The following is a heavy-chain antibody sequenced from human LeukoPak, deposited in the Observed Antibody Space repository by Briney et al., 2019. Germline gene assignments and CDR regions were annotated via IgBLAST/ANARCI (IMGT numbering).Heavy chain of an antibody. V-gene: IGHV4-30-4*01. CDR1: GGSISSGYYY. CDR3: AREFRYYYGSGSYYRWFDP. D-gene: IGHD3-10*01. J-gene: IGHJ5*02. Sequence: SETLSLTCTVSGGSISSGYYYWSWLRPPPGKGLEWVVYIYYSGSTYYNPSLKDRVTISVDTSKNQFSLKLSSVTAADTAVYYCAREFRYYYGSGSYYRWFDPWGQGTLVTVSS. CDR2: IYYSGST.